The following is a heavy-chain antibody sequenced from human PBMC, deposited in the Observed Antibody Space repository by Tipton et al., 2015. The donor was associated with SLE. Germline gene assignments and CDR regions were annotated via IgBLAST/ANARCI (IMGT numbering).Heavy chain of an antibody. Sequence: SLRLSCAASGFTFSSYSMNWVRQAPGKGLEWVSSISSSSSYIYYADSVKGRFTISRDNAKNSLHLQMNSLRAEDTAVYYCARQQLGRGMDVWGQGTTVTVSS. J-gene: IGHJ6*02. CDR2: ISSSSSYI. CDR1: GFTFSSYS. V-gene: IGHV3-21*01. D-gene: IGHD6-6*01. CDR3: ARQQLGRGMDV.